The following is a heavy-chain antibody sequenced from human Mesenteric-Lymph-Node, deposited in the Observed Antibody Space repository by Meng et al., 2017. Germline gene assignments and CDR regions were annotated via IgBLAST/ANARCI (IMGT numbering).Heavy chain of an antibody. Sequence: SETLSLTCAVSGYSISSAYYWGWIRQPPGKGLEGIRSFYHSGSTYYNPSLKSRVTISIDTSKNQFSLKLSSVTAADRALYYCARGRITMVRGSIDYWGQGTLVTVSS. J-gene: IGHJ4*02. CDR2: FYHSGST. CDR3: ARGRITMVRGSIDY. CDR1: GYSISSAYY. D-gene: IGHD3-10*01. V-gene: IGHV4-38-2*01.